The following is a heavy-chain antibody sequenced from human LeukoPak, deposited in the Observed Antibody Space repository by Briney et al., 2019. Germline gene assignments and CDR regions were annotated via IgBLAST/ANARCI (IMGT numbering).Heavy chain of an antibody. Sequence: GASVKVSCKASGGTFSSYAISWVRQAPGQGLEWMGGIIPIFGTANYAQKFQGRVTITADKSTSTAYMGLSSLRSEDTAVYYCARGDIVVVPAATAGWFDPWGQGTLVTVSS. V-gene: IGHV1-69*06. CDR2: IIPIFGTA. J-gene: IGHJ5*02. CDR1: GGTFSSYA. D-gene: IGHD2-2*01. CDR3: ARGDIVVVPAATAGWFDP.